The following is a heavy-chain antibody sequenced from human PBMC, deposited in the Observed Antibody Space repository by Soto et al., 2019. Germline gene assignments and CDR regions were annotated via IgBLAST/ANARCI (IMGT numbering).Heavy chain of an antibody. Sequence: PSETLSLTCTVSGGSVSSGRYYWSWIRQPPGKGLEWIGYIYYSGSTNYNPSLKSRVTISVDTSKNQFSLKLSSVTAADTAVYCCARGFRFLPGYYRDYWGRGTQVTVSS. D-gene: IGHD3-9*01. CDR2: IYYSGST. CDR1: GGSVSSGRYY. J-gene: IGHJ4*02. V-gene: IGHV4-61*01. CDR3: ARGFRFLPGYYRDY.